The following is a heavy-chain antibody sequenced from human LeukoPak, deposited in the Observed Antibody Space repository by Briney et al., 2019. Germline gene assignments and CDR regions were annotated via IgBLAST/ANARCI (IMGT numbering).Heavy chain of an antibody. D-gene: IGHD3-9*01. CDR2: INYSSDTI. J-gene: IGHJ4*02. CDR1: GFSFRTYA. V-gene: IGHV3-48*02. CDR3: ARGFRYFDPPDY. Sequence: PGGSLRLSCADSGFSFRTYAMNWVRQAPGKGLEWISYINYSSDTIYYADSVKGRFTISRDNAKNSLSLQMDSLRDEDTAVYYCARGFRYFDPPDYWGQGTLVTISS.